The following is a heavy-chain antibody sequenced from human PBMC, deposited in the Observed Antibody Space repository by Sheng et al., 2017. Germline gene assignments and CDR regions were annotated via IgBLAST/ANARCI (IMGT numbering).Heavy chain of an antibody. D-gene: IGHD2-2*01. J-gene: IGHJ4*02. CDR2: VSHDGRP. CDR3: GRVRSSFLPAAAVDY. CDR1: GYSFSSCFY. V-gene: IGHV4-38-2*01. Sequence: QVQLQESGPGLVKPSETLSLTCAVSGYSFSSCFYWGWIRQPPGKGLEWIGSVSHDGRPYYRPSLNGRVTISLDPSKNQFSLKLDSLTAADTAVYYCGRVRSSFLPAAAVDYWGQGTLVTVSS.